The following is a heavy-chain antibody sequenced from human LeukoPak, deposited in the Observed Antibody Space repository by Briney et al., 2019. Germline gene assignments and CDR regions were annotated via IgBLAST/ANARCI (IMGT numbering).Heavy chain of an antibody. CDR2: IIPIFGTA. D-gene: IGHD3-10*01. J-gene: IGHJ4*02. Sequence: GASVKVSCKASGGTFSSYAISWVRQAPGQGLEWMGGIIPIFGTANYAQKFQGRVTITADKSTSTAYMELSSLRSEDTAVYYCARKRFGELLSAPEPPFDYWGQGTLVTVSS. V-gene: IGHV1-69*06. CDR3: ARKRFGELLSAPEPPFDY. CDR1: GGTFSSYA.